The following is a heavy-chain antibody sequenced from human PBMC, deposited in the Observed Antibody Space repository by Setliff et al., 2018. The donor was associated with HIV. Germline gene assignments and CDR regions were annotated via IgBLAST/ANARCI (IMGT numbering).Heavy chain of an antibody. J-gene: IGHJ6*03. CDR3: ARISVASRYNSDMDV. D-gene: IGHD5-12*01. CDR1: GFTFSSYW. CDR2: IKQDGSEK. V-gene: IGHV3-7*01. Sequence: GGSLRLSCAASGFTFSSYWMSWVRQAPGKGLEWVANIKQDGSEKYYVDSVKGRFTISRDTSKNTLFLQINSLRPEDTAVYYCARISVASRYNSDMDVWGKGTTVTVSS.